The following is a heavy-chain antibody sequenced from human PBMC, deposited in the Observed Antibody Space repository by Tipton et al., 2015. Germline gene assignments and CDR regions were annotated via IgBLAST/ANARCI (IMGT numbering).Heavy chain of an antibody. D-gene: IGHD3-22*01. CDR1: GGSISSSSYY. J-gene: IGHJ4*02. CDR3: ARETTYYYDSSGGPVNYFDY. V-gene: IGHV4-61*01. Sequence: LRLSCSVSGGSISSSSYYWGWIRQPPGKGLEWIGYIYYSGSTNYNPSLKSRVTISVDTSKNQFSLKLSSVTAADTAVYYCARETTYYYDSSGGPVNYFDYWGQGTLVTVSS. CDR2: IYYSGST.